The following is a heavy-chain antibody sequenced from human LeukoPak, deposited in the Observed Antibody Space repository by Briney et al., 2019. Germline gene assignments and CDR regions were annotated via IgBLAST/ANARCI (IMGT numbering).Heavy chain of an antibody. CDR1: GFTFSDYY. J-gene: IGHJ6*02. D-gene: IGHD1-26*01. Sequence: GGSLRLSCAASGFTFSDYYMSWIRQAPGKALEWVSYISSSGSTIYYADSVKGRFTISRDNAKNSLYLQMSSLRAEDTAVYYCARVRRDQGASYYYYGMDVWGQGTTVTVSS. CDR3: ARVRRDQGASYYYYGMDV. V-gene: IGHV3-11*01. CDR2: ISSSGSTI.